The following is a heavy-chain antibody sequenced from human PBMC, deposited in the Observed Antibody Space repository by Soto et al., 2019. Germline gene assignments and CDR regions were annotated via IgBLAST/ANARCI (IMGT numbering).Heavy chain of an antibody. J-gene: IGHJ3*02. CDR3: ARDRFDYVWGSYRFGLDAFDI. D-gene: IGHD3-16*02. Sequence: PGGSLRLSCAASGFTFSSYAMSWVRQAPGKGLEWVSAISGSGGSTYYADSVKGRFTISRDNAKNSLYLQMNSLRAEDTAVYYCARDRFDYVWGSYRFGLDAFDIWGQGTMVTVSS. CDR1: GFTFSSYA. V-gene: IGHV3-23*01. CDR2: ISGSGGST.